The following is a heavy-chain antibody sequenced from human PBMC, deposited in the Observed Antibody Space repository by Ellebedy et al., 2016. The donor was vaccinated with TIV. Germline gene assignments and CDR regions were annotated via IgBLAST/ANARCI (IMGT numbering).Heavy chain of an antibody. CDR1: GFILSNSA. Sequence: GESLKISCAASGFILSNSAMFWVRQAPGKVLEWVAVISYDGSNDYYADSVKGRFTVSRDNSENTVYLQMNSLRPEETALYYCARDWARIPVAVEYYFESWGQGTLVTASS. CDR2: ISYDGSND. J-gene: IGHJ4*02. D-gene: IGHD6-19*01. CDR3: ARDWARIPVAVEYYFES. V-gene: IGHV3-30-3*01.